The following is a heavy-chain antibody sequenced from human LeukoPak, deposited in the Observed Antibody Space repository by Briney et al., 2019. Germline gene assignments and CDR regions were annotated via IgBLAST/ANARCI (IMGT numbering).Heavy chain of an antibody. Sequence: SETLSLTCTVSGGSISSYYWSWIRQPAGKGLEWIGRIYTSGSTNYNPSLKSRVTISVDTSKNQFSLKLSSVTAADTAVYYCARDRGIAARREFDYWGQGTLVTVSS. D-gene: IGHD6-6*01. J-gene: IGHJ4*02. CDR3: ARDRGIAARREFDY. CDR2: IYTSGST. V-gene: IGHV4-4*07. CDR1: GGSISSYY.